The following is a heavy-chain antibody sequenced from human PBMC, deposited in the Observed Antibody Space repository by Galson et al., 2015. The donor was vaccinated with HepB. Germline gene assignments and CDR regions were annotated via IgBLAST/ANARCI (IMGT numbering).Heavy chain of an antibody. CDR3: VKVEAAAGPFDY. Sequence: SLRLSCAASGFTFSSYAMHWVRQVPGKGLEYVSAISSNGGSTYYADSVKGRFTISRDNSKNTLYLQMSSLRAEDTAVYYCVKVEAAAGPFDYWGQGTLVTVSS. V-gene: IGHV3-64D*06. CDR2: ISSNGGST. CDR1: GFTFSSYA. J-gene: IGHJ4*02. D-gene: IGHD6-13*01.